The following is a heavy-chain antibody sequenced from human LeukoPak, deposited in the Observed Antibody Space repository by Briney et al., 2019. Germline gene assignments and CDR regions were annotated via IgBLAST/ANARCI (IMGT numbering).Heavy chain of an antibody. CDR2: IFYSGTS. CDR3: ARVSFPDLWGYFDY. D-gene: IGHD3-16*02. J-gene: IGHJ4*01. CDR1: GDSISSSNRDNYY. Sequence: SETLSLTCSVSGDSISSSNRDNYYWGWLRQSPGLGLEWIGSIFYSGTSYYNPSLRSRVTISVDTSKNQFSLKLRSVTAADTAVYYCARVSFPDLWGYFDYWGHGTLVTVSS. V-gene: IGHV4-39*07.